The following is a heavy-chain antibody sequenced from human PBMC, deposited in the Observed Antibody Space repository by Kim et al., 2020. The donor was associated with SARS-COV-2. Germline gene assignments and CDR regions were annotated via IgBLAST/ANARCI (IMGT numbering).Heavy chain of an antibody. CDR2: IIPIFGTA. J-gene: IGHJ6*02. CDR1: GGTFSSYA. D-gene: IGHD6-13*01. Sequence: SVKVSCKASGGTFSSYAISWVRQAPGQGLEWMGGIIPIFGTANYAQKFQGRVTITADKSTSTAYMELSSLRSEDTAVYYCARDPLRIAAAYEEPRGMDVWGQGTTVTVSS. V-gene: IGHV1-69*06. CDR3: ARDPLRIAAAYEEPRGMDV.